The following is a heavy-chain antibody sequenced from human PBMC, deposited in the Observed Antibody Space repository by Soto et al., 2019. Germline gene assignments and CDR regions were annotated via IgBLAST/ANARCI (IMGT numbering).Heavy chain of an antibody. CDR1: GFTFSSYE. CDR2: ISSSGSTK. Sequence: EVQLVESGGGLVQPGGSLRLSCAASGFTFSSYEMNWVRQAPGKGLEWVSYISSSGSTKYYADSVKGRFTISRDNAKNSLYLQMNSLSAEDMAVYYCARGGFWSGFPYYGMDVWGQGTTVTVSS. V-gene: IGHV3-48*03. D-gene: IGHD3-3*01. J-gene: IGHJ6*02. CDR3: ARGGFWSGFPYYGMDV.